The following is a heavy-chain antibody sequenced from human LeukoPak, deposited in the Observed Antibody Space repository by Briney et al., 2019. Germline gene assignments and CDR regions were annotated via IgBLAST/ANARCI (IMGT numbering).Heavy chain of an antibody. CDR3: ARQLRNWFDL. V-gene: IGHV4-59*01. D-gene: IGHD5-12*01. J-gene: IGHJ5*02. Sequence: SETLSLTCTVSGGSISSYYWSWLRQPPGKGVEWIGYIYYRGSTNYNPSLRRRGTISVDTSKNQFSLKLSSVTAADTAVYYCARQLRNWFDLWGQGTLVTVSS. CDR2: IYYRGST. CDR1: GGSISSYY.